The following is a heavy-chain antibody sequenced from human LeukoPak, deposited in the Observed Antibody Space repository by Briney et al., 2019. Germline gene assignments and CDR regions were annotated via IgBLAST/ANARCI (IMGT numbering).Heavy chain of an antibody. CDR1: GYTFTDYY. Sequence: ASVKVSCKASGYTFTDYYLHWVRQAPGQGLERMGWISPNSGDTNSAQKFQGRVTMTRDTSISTAYTELSWLRTDDTAVYYCASPRYNWNYPDVWGKGTTVTVSS. V-gene: IGHV1-2*02. CDR2: ISPNSGDT. CDR3: ASPRYNWNYPDV. J-gene: IGHJ6*03. D-gene: IGHD1-20*01.